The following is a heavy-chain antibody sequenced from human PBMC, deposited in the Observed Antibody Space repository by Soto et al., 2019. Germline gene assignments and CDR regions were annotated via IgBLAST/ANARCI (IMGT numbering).Heavy chain of an antibody. J-gene: IGHJ6*02. CDR3: AVAAVREIMAQESSGMAV. Sequence: QVQLVQSGAEVKTPGSSVKVSCKASGGTLSDYAISWVRQAPGQRLEWMGGIMPTVDSANYAQNFQGRLTISADESTSTANLELSSLRSDDTAVYYCAVAAVREIMAQESSGMAVWGQGTTVIVSS. D-gene: IGHD3-10*01. V-gene: IGHV1-69*01. CDR1: GGTLSDYA. CDR2: IMPTVDSA.